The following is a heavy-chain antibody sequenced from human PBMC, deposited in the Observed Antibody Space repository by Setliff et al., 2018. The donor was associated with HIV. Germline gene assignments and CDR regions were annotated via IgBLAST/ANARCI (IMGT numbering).Heavy chain of an antibody. CDR2: IYTSGST. V-gene: IGHV4-4*09. Sequence: SETLSLTCTVSGGSISSYYWSWIRQPPGKGLEWIGYIYTSGSTNYNTSLNSRLTVSADPSKNQISMKLSSVTAADTAIYYCARLCSNGVCRPVGDHVFDVWGQGTMVTVSS. CDR3: ARLCSNGVCRPVGDHVFDV. D-gene: IGHD2-8*01. J-gene: IGHJ3*01. CDR1: GGSISSYY.